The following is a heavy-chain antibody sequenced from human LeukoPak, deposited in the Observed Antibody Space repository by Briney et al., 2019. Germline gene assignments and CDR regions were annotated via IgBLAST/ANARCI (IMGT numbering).Heavy chain of an antibody. CDR1: GYTFTGYY. J-gene: IGHJ4*02. Sequence: ASVKVSCKASGYTFTGYYMHWVRQAPGQGLEWMGWINPNSGGTNYAQKLQGRVSMTRDTSISTAYMELSRLRSDDTAVYYCARGYGSRSHFDYWGQGTLVTVSS. CDR2: INPNSGGT. V-gene: IGHV1-2*02. D-gene: IGHD2-15*01. CDR3: ARGYGSRSHFDY.